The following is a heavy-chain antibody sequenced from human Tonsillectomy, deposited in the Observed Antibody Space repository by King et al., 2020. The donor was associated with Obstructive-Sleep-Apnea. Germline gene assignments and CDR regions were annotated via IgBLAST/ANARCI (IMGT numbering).Heavy chain of an antibody. CDR2: INTNTGDP. CDR1: GYTFTDYA. D-gene: IGHD3/OR15-3a*01. CDR3: ARDWTVTPLP. J-gene: IGHJ5*02. V-gene: IGHV7-4-1*02. Sequence: QLVQSGSELKKPGASVKVSCKASGYTFTDYAINWVRQAPGQGLEWMGWINTNTGDPTYAQGFTGRFVFSLDTAVSTSYLQISSLRADDTAVYYCARDWTVTPLPWGQGTQVTVSS.